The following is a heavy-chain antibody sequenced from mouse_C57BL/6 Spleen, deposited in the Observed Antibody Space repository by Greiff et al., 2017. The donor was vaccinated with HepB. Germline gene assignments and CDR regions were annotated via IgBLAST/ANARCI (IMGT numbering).Heavy chain of an antibody. V-gene: IGHV5-4*03. Sequence: EVKLVESGGGLVKPGGSLKLSCAASGFTFSSYAMSWVRQTPEKSLEWVATISDGGSYTYYPDNVKGRFTISRDNAKNNRYMQMSHLKSEDTAMYYSARGSYHDYWGQGTTLTVSS. D-gene: IGHD1-1*01. CDR3: ARGSYHDY. CDR1: GFTFSSYA. J-gene: IGHJ2*01. CDR2: ISDGGSYT.